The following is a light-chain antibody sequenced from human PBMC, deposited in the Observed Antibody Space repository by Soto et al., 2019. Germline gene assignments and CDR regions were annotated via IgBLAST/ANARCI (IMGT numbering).Light chain of an antibody. J-gene: IGLJ1*01. CDR1: SSDVGSYDY. V-gene: IGLV2-14*01. Sequence: QSALTQPASVSGSPGQSIAISCTGTSSDVGSYDYVSWYQQHPDKSSKLMSYEVTQRXSGVSNRFSGSKSGNTASLTISGLQAEDEADYYCSSHTSVNTRVFGTGTKVTVL. CDR2: EVT. CDR3: SSHTSVNTRV.